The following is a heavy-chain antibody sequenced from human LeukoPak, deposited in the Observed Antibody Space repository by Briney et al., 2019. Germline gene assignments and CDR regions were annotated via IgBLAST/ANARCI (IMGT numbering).Heavy chain of an antibody. CDR3: ARHVLGIVGATGN. D-gene: IGHD1-26*01. J-gene: IGHJ4*02. CDR1: GGSFGGYY. CDR2: INHSGSI. Sequence: PSETLSLTCAVYGGSFGGYYWTWIRQPPGKGLEWIGEINHSGSINYNPSLKSRLTISVDTSKNQFSLKLTSVTAADTAVYYCARHVLGIVGATGNWGQGTLVTVSS. V-gene: IGHV4-34*01.